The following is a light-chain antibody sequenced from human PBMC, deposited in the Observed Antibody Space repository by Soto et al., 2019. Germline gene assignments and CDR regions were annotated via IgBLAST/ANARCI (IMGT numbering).Light chain of an antibody. CDR2: EAS. J-gene: IGKJ5*01. CDR3: QQRSNWIT. CDR1: QYINTY. V-gene: IGKV3-11*01. Sequence: EIVLTQSPATLSLSPGDRATLSCRASQYINTYLAWYQQKPGQAPRLLIYEASNRATGIPARFSGSGSGTDFTLTISSLEPEDFAVYYCQQRSNWITFGQGTRLEIK.